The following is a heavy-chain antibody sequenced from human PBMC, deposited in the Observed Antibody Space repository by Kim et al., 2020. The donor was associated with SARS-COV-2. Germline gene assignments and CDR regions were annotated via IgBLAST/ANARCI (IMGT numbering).Heavy chain of an antibody. Sequence: GGSLRLSCTASGFTFGDYAMSWFRQAPGKGLEWVGFIRSKAYGGTTEYAASVKGRFTISRDDYKSIAYLQMNSLKTEDTAVYYCTRAAVGYGSGSRYYWGQGTLVTVSS. J-gene: IGHJ4*02. V-gene: IGHV3-49*03. CDR1: GFTFGDYA. CDR3: TRAAVGYGSGSRYY. D-gene: IGHD3-10*01. CDR2: IRSKAYGGTT.